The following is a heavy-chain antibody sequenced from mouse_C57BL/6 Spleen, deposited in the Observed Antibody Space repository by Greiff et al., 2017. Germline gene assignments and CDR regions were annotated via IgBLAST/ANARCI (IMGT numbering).Heavy chain of an antibody. J-gene: IGHJ4*01. Sequence: LVESVAELVRPGASVKLSCTASGFNIKNTYMHWVKQRPEQGLEWIGRIDPANGNTKYAPKFQGKATLTADTSSNTAYLQLSSHAAYDTAIYYSASSGNFYAMDYRGQGTSVTVSS. CDR1: GFNIKNTY. CDR3: ASSGNFYAMDY. CDR2: IDPANGNT. D-gene: IGHD2-1*01. V-gene: IGHV14-3*01.